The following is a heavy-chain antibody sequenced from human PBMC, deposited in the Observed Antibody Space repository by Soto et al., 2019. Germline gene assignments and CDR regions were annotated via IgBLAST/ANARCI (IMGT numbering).Heavy chain of an antibody. Sequence: QVQLVESGGGVVQPGRSLRLSCAASGFTFSSYAMHWVRQAPGKGLEWVAVISYDGSNKYYADSVKGRFTISRDNSKNTLYLQMNSLRAEDTAVYYCARFTIFGVVSPYYYGMDVWGQGTTVTVSS. V-gene: IGHV3-30-3*01. CDR1: GFTFSSYA. CDR3: ARFTIFGVVSPYYYGMDV. D-gene: IGHD3-3*01. J-gene: IGHJ6*02. CDR2: ISYDGSNK.